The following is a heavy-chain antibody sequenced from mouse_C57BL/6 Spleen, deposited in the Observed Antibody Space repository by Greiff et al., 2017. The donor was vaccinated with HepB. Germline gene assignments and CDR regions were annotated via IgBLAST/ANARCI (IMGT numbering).Heavy chain of an antibody. CDR3: ARATTVALDY. D-gene: IGHD1-1*01. Sequence: QVQLQQSGAELVMPGASVKLSCKASGYTFTSYWMHWVKQRPGQGLEWIGEIDPSDSYTNYNQKFKGKSTLTVDKSSSTAYMQLSSLTSEDSAVYYCARATTVALDYWGQGTTLTVSS. V-gene: IGHV1-69*01. CDR1: GYTFTSYW. J-gene: IGHJ2*01. CDR2: IDPSDSYT.